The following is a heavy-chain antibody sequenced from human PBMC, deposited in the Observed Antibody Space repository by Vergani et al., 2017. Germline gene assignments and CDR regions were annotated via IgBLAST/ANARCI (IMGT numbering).Heavy chain of an antibody. V-gene: IGHV3-30*19. CDR2: ISYDGSNK. CDR1: GFTFNQYG. D-gene: IGHD3-10*01. Sequence: QVQLVESGGGVVQPGRSLRLSCAASGFTFNQYGMHWVRQAPGKGLEWVAVISYDGSNKYYADSVKGRFTISRDSSKKTLYLQINSLRAEDTAVYYCARDTRPWELLGWVDPWGQGTLVTVSS. J-gene: IGHJ5*02. CDR3: ARDTRPWELLGWVDP.